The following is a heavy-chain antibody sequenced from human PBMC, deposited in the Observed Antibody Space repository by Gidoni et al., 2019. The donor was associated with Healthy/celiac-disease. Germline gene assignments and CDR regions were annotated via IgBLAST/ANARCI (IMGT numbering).Heavy chain of an antibody. CDR3: ARVQLGIAAAGHFDY. CDR1: GFTFSDYY. V-gene: IGHV3-11*05. D-gene: IGHD6-13*01. Sequence: QVQLVESGGGLVKPGGSLRLSCAASGFTFSDYYMSWIRQAPGKGLEWVSYISSSSSYTNYADSVKGRFTISRDNAKNSLYLQMNSLRAEDTAVYYCARVQLGIAAAGHFDYWGQGTLVTVSS. CDR2: ISSSSSYT. J-gene: IGHJ4*02.